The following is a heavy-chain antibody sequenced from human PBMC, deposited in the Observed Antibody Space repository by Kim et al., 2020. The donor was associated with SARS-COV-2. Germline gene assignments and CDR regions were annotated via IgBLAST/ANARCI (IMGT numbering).Heavy chain of an antibody. Sequence: SETLSLTCTVSGGSISIYYWSWIRQPPGKGLEWIGYIYYSGSTNYNPSLQSRVTISVDTSKNQFSLKLSSVTAADTAVYYCARERRAIAVAATTYFDYWGQGTLVTVSS. CDR3: ARERRAIAVAATTYFDY. CDR2: IYYSGST. J-gene: IGHJ4*02. CDR1: GGSISIYY. D-gene: IGHD6-19*01. V-gene: IGHV4-59*01.